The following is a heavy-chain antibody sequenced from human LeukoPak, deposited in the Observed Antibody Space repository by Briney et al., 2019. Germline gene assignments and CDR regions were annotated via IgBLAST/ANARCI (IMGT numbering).Heavy chain of an antibody. CDR3: AKPYLRGLQRWFDP. CDR1: GFTFSSYA. Sequence: GGSLRLSFAASGFTFSSYAMSWVRQAPGKGLEWVSAISGSGGSTYYADSVEGRFTISRDNSKNTLYLQMNSLRAEDTAVYYCAKPYLRGLQRWFDPWGQGTLVTVSS. D-gene: IGHD5-24*01. CDR2: ISGSGGST. J-gene: IGHJ5*02. V-gene: IGHV3-23*01.